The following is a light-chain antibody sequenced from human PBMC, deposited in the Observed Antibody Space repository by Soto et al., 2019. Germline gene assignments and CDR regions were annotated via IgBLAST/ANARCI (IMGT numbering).Light chain of an antibody. Sequence: QPVLTQSSSSYASLGSSVKLTCTLSSGHSSYIIAWHQQQPGKAPRYLMKLEGSGSYNKGSGVPDRFSGSSSGADRYLTISDLQFEDEADYYCETWDFNTRVFGGGTQLPVL. V-gene: IGLV4-60*02. CDR2: LEGSGSY. J-gene: IGLJ3*02. CDR3: ETWDFNTRV. CDR1: SGHSSYI.